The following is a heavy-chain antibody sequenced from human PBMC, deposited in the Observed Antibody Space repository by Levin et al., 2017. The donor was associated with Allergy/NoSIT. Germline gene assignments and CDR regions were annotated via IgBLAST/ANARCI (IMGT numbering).Heavy chain of an antibody. CDR3: ARGVSGLEYFDF. CDR2: ISGGGGST. V-gene: IGHV3-23*01. D-gene: IGHD3-10*01. CDR1: GFTFSNYA. Sequence: PGGSLRLSCATSGFTFSNYAMNWVRQAPGKGLEYVSGISGGGGSTYYADSVKGRFTISRDSSKNTVYLQMSSLRAEDTAIYYCARGVSGLEYFDFWGQGTLVTVSS. J-gene: IGHJ4*02.